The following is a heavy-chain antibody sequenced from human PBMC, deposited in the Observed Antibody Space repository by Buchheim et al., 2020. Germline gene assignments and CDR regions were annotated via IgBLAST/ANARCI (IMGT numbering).Heavy chain of an antibody. CDR3: ARDIGQLGDY. CDR2: INPSGGST. CDR1: GGTFSHSV. D-gene: IGHD6-6*01. V-gene: IGHV1-46*01. J-gene: IGHJ4*02. Sequence: QVQLVQSGAEVKKPGSSVKVSCKASGGTFSHSVFSWVRQAPGQGLEWMGIINPSGGSTSYAQKFQGRVTMTRDTSTSTVYMELSSLKSEDTAVYYCARDIGQLGDYWGQGTL.